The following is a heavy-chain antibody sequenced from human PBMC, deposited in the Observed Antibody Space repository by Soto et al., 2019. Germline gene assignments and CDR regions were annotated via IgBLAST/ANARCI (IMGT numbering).Heavy chain of an antibody. V-gene: IGHV1-18*01. D-gene: IGHD2-15*01. CDR1: GYTFTSYG. CDR3: ARDLGYCMGGSCYSDRGLFDP. Sequence: SVKVSCKASGYTFTSYGISWVRQAPGQGLEWMGWISAYNGNTNYAQKLQGRVTMTTDTSTSTAYMELRSLRSDDTAVYYCARDLGYCMGGSCYSDRGLFDPWAQRTSVPVSS. CDR2: ISAYNGNT. J-gene: IGHJ5*02.